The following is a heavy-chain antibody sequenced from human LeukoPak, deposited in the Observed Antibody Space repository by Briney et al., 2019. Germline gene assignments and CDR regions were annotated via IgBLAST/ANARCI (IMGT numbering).Heavy chain of an antibody. CDR1: GAAFTKYG. Sequence: GGSLRLSCAASGAAFTKYGMKWVRQAAGTGLEYISAISRSGDITHYADSVKGRFTISRDNVQNTLYLQMNSLRADDTALDYGATEVFYYWGWGTQVIVSA. J-gene: IGHJ4*02. CDR2: ISRSGDIT. CDR3: ATEVFYY. V-gene: IGHV3-23*01.